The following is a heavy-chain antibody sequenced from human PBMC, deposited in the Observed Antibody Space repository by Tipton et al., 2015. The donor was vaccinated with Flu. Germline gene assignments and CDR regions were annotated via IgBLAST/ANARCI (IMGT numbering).Heavy chain of an antibody. V-gene: IGHV4-59*08. J-gene: IGHJ4*02. CDR3: ARHSQILPYRAQGYFDF. D-gene: IGHD1-26*01. CDR2: INYSGST. Sequence: LVQSSETLSLTCTVSGGSISRYYWSWIRQAPGKGLEWIAYINYSGSTNNNPSLKSRVTISVDTSKNQFSLKLTSVTAADTAVYYCARHSQILPYRAQGYFDFWGQGTLVTVSS. CDR1: GGSISRYY.